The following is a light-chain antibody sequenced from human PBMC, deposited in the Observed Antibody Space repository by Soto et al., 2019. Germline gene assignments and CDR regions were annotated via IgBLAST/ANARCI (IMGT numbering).Light chain of an antibody. CDR3: KQDHRCWT. V-gene: IGKV1-5*01. CDR2: DAS. Sequence: DIQMTQSPSTLSASVGDRVTITCRASQTVNTWLAWYQQKPGKAPKVLIFDASSLKTGVPSRFSDSGSGTEFTLTISNLQPEDCGTYGSKQDHRCWTFGHGVNVDI. CDR1: QTVNTW. J-gene: IGKJ1*01.